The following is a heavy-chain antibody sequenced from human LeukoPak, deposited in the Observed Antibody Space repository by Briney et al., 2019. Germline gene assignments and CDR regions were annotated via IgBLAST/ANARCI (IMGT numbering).Heavy chain of an antibody. CDR3: ARVDSSSWFWPY. D-gene: IGHD6-13*01. V-gene: IGHV1-2*02. Sequence: GASVKVSCKASGYTFTVYFMHWVRQAPGQGLEWMGWINPNSGGTNYAQKFQGRVTITADESTSTAYMELSSLRSEDTAVYYCARVDSSSWFWPYWGQGTLVTVSS. CDR2: INPNSGGT. CDR1: GYTFTVYF. J-gene: IGHJ4*02.